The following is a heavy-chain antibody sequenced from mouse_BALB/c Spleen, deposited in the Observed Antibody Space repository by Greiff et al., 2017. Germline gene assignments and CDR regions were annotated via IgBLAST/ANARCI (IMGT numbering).Heavy chain of an antibody. CDR2: ISYSGST. J-gene: IGHJ2*01. Sequence: DVKLVESGPGLVKPSQSLSLTCTVTGYSITSDYAWNWIRQFPGNKLEWMGYISYSGSTSYNPSLKSRISITRDTSKNQFFLQLNSVTTEDTATYYCARSGSYDGFDYWGQGTTLTVSS. CDR3: ARSGSYDGFDY. D-gene: IGHD2-12*01. CDR1: GYSITSDYA. V-gene: IGHV3-2*02.